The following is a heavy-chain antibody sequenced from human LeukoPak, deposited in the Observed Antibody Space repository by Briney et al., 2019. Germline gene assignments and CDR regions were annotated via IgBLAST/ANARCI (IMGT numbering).Heavy chain of an antibody. CDR2: INHSGST. V-gene: IGHV4-34*01. J-gene: IGHJ4*02. D-gene: IGHD3-22*01. CDR1: GGSFSGYY. Sequence: SETLSLTCAVYGGSFSGYYWSWIRQPPGKGLEWIGEINHSGSTNYNPSLKSRVIISVDTSKNQFSLKLSSVTAADTAVYYCARVGITYYYDSSGYPYFDYWGQGTLVTVSS. CDR3: ARVGITYYYDSSGYPYFDY.